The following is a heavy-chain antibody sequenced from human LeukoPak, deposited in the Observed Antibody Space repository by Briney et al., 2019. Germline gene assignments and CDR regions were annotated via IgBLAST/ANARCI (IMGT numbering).Heavy chain of an antibody. CDR1: GYTLTELS. CDR2: FDPEDGET. D-gene: IGHD3-10*02. CDR3: ATDKSVREPPDLKPPPFDY. J-gene: IGHJ4*02. Sequence: ASVKVSCKVSGYTLTELSMHWVRQAPGKGLEWMGGFDPEDGETIYAQKFQGRVTMTEDTSTDTAYMELSSLRSEDTAVYYCATDKSVREPPDLKPPPFDYWGQGTLVTVSS. V-gene: IGHV1-24*01.